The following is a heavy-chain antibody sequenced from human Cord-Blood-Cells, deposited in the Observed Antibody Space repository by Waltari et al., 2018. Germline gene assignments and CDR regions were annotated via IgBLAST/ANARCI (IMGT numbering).Heavy chain of an antibody. J-gene: IGHJ2*01. CDR1: GYSLSSGYH. CDR2: IYHSGST. Sequence: QVQLQESGPGLVKPSETLSLTCTVSGYSLSSGYHSGWLRQPPGKGLEWIGSIYHSGSTYYNPSLKSRVTISVDTSKNQFSLKLSSVTAADTAVYYCARVPDSSWYHNNWYFDLWGRGTLVTVSS. D-gene: IGHD6-13*01. V-gene: IGHV4-38-2*02. CDR3: ARVPDSSWYHNNWYFDL.